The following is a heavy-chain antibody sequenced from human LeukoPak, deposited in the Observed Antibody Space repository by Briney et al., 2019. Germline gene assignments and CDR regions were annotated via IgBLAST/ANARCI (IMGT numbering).Heavy chain of an antibody. CDR1: GGSISKYY. V-gene: IGHV4-59*08. D-gene: IGHD2-15*01. CDR2: IYYLGTT. Sequence: PSETLSLTCTVSGGSISKYYWSWIWQPPGKGLEWVGYIYYLGTTNYNPSLKSRVTISLDTSKSQFSLRLSSVTAADTAVYYCARHRRYFDHWGQGTLVIVSS. CDR3: ARHRRYFDH. J-gene: IGHJ4*02.